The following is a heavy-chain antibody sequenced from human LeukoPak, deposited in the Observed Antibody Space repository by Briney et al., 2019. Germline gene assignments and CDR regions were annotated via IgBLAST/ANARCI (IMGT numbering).Heavy chain of an antibody. J-gene: IGHJ4*02. V-gene: IGHV3-23*01. CDR1: GGSFSGYY. D-gene: IGHD6-19*01. CDR3: AKARGPRLSSGWYYFDY. Sequence: ETLSLTCAVDGGSFSGYYWSWVRQAPGKGLEWVSAISGSGDSPYYADSVKGRFTISRDNSKNTLYLQMNSLRAEDTAVYYCAKARGPRLSSGWYYFDYWGQGTLVTVSS. CDR2: ISGSGDSP.